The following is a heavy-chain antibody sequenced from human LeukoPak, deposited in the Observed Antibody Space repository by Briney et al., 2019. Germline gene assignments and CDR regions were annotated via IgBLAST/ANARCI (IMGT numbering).Heavy chain of an antibody. CDR3: ARGPLDYGSTHYYFDY. J-gene: IGHJ4*02. D-gene: IGHD3-10*01. CDR2: IYYSGST. V-gene: IGHV4-59*01. Sequence: SETLSLTCTVSGGSISSYYWSWIRQPPGKGLEWIGYIYYSGSTNYNPSLKSRVTISVDTSKNQFSLKLSSVTAADTAVYYCARGPLDYGSTHYYFDYWGQGTLVTVSS. CDR1: GGSISSYY.